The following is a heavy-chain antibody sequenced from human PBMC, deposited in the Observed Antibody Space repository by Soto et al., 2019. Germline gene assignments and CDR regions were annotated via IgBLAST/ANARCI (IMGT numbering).Heavy chain of an antibody. Sequence: SETLSLTCAVSCGSISSSNWWSWVRQPPGKGLEWIGEIYHSGSTNYNPSLKSRATISVDKSKNQFSLKLSSVTAADTAVYYCARGQGTRENWFDPWGQGTLVTVS. CDR3: ARGQGTRENWFDP. J-gene: IGHJ5*02. CDR1: CGSISSSNW. V-gene: IGHV4-4*02. D-gene: IGHD3-10*01. CDR2: IYHSGST.